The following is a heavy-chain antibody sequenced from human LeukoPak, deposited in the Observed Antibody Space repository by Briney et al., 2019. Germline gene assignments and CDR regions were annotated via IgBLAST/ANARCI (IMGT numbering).Heavy chain of an antibody. CDR2: MKPNSGNT. Sequence: ASVTVSCKASGYTFTSYDINWVRQATGQGLEWMGWMKPNSGNTGYAQKFQGRVTMTRNTSISTAYMELSSLRSEDTAVYYCARSKCSGGSCYDRYWGQGTLVTVSS. D-gene: IGHD2-15*01. CDR3: ARSKCSGGSCYDRY. CDR1: GYTFTSYD. V-gene: IGHV1-8*01. J-gene: IGHJ4*02.